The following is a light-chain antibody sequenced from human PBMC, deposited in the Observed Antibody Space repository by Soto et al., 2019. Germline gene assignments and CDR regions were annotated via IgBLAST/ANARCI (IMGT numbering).Light chain of an antibody. CDR3: QQCGSSPLT. CDR2: DTS. CDR1: QSVSSY. Sequence: DIVLTQSPGTLSLSVGERVTLSCRASQSVSSYLTWYQQTPGQAPRLLIYDTSNRATGTPDRFSGSGSGTDFTLTISRLEPEDFTVYYCQQCGSSPLTFGGGTTVEIK. V-gene: IGKV3-20*01. J-gene: IGKJ4*01.